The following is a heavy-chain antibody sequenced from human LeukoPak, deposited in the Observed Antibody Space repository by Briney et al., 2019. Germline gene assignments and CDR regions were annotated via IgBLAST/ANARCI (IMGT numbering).Heavy chain of an antibody. CDR1: GFTFSSYA. D-gene: IGHD5-24*01. V-gene: IGHV3-23*01. CDR3: VKRARDAYNSPLDN. Sequence: GGSLRLSCAASGFTFSSYAMSWVRQAPGKGLEWVSAISGSGGSTYYADSVKGRFTISRDNSKNTLYLQMNSLRAEDTAVYYCVKRARDAYNSPLDNWGQGTLVTVSS. J-gene: IGHJ4*02. CDR2: ISGSGGST.